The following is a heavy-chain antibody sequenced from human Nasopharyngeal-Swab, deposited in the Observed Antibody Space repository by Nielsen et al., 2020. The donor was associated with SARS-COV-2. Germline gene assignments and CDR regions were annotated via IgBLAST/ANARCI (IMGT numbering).Heavy chain of an antibody. J-gene: IGHJ5*02. CDR2: IDPSDSYT. Sequence: VRQEPGKGLEWMGRIDPSDSYTNYSPSFQGHVTISADKSISTAYLQWSSLKASDTAMYYRARRVYGSGEEFDPWGQGTLVTVSS. D-gene: IGHD3-10*01. CDR3: ARRVYGSGEEFDP. V-gene: IGHV5-10-1*01.